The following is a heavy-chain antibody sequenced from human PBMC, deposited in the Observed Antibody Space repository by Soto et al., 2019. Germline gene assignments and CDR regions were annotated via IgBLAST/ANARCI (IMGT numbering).Heavy chain of an antibody. CDR1: GLTFSNYW. V-gene: IGHV3-74*01. CDR2: IYNDGSST. Sequence: GGSLRLSGVGSGLTFSNYWMHWVRQAPGQGLVWVSRIYNDGSSTGHAASVKGRFPISRDNAKNTLFLQMNSLRAEDTAVYYCERGGVAGGMDVLGQGTTVTVSS. D-gene: IGHD3-16*01. CDR3: ERGGVAGGMDV. J-gene: IGHJ6*02.